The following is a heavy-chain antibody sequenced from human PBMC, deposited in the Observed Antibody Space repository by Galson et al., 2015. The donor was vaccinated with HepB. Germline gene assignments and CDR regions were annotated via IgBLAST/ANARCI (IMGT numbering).Heavy chain of an antibody. V-gene: IGHV3-30*18. J-gene: IGHJ3*02. D-gene: IGHD2-2*01. CDR2: ISYDGSNK. CDR3: AKVEGYCSSTSCPDAFDI. CDR1: GFTFSSYG. Sequence: RLSCAASGFTFSSYGMHWVRQAPGKGLEWGAVISYDGSNKYYADSVKGRFTISRDNSKNTLYLQMNSLRAEDTAVYYCAKVEGYCSSTSCPDAFDIWGQGTMVTVSS.